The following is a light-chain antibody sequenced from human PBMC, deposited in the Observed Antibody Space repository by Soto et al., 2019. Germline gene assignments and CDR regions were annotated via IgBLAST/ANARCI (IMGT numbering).Light chain of an antibody. V-gene: IGKV3-20*01. Sequence: IVLTQSPGTLSLSPWERAILSCRASQSVSNNYLAWYRQKPGQAPSLLIYGASSRATGIPDRFSGSGSGTDFTLTISRLEPEDFAVYYCQQHETLITFGQGTRLEIK. CDR2: GAS. J-gene: IGKJ5*01. CDR3: QQHETLIT. CDR1: QSVSNNY.